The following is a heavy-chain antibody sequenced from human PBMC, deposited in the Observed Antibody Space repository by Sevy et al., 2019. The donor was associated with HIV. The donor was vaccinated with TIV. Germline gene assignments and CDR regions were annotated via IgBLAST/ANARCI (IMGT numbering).Heavy chain of an antibody. D-gene: IGHD3-22*01. J-gene: IGHJ6*02. V-gene: IGHV1-2*02. CDR3: ARGGITMIVVAGSGYGMDV. Sequence: ASVKVSCKASGYTFTGYYMHWVRQAPGQGLEWMGWINPNSGGTNYAQKFQGRVTMTRDTSINTAYMELSRLRSDDTAVYYCARGGITMIVVAGSGYGMDVWGQGTTVTVSS. CDR2: INPNSGGT. CDR1: GYTFTGYY.